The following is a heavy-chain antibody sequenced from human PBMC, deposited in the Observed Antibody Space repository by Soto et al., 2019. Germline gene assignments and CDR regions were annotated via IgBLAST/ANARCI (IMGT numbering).Heavy chain of an antibody. CDR3: AGGDRVQLWLGRY. J-gene: IGHJ4*02. CDR2: MYYSGSS. Sequence: QVQLQESGPGLVKPSETLSLTCTVSGGSVSSDSYYWSWIRQPPGKGLEWIGYMYYSGSSKYNRSLKSRVTISVDTSKNQFSLKLNSVTAADTAVYYCAGGDRVQLWLGRYWGQGTLVTVSS. V-gene: IGHV4-61*01. D-gene: IGHD5-18*01. CDR1: GGSVSSDSYY.